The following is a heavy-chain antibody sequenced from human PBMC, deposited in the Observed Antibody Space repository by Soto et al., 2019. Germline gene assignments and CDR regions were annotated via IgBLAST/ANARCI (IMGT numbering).Heavy chain of an antibody. CDR1: GYTFTYYD. CDR2: MNPNSGNT. D-gene: IGHD2-2*01. Sequence: AXSVKGSCKTSGYTFTYYDINWVRQATGQGLEWMGWMNPNSGNTGYAQKFQGRVSMTRNTATSTAYMELSSLRSDDTAIYYCARDSSTTNPVWGQGTMVTVSS. CDR3: ARDSSTTNPV. J-gene: IGHJ3*01. V-gene: IGHV1-8*01.